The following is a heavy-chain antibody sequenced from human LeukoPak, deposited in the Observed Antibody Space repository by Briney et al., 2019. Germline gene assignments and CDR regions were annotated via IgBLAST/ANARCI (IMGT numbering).Heavy chain of an antibody. CDR3: AKGVVLVPAASDYYYMDV. Sequence: PGGSLRLSCAASGFTFSSNAMSWVRQAPGKGLEWVSAISGGGGSTYYADSVKGRFTISRDNSKNTLYLQMNSLRAEDTAVYYCAKGVVLVPAASDYYYMDVWGKGTTVTVS. J-gene: IGHJ6*03. CDR1: GFTFSSNA. CDR2: ISGGGGST. D-gene: IGHD2-2*01. V-gene: IGHV3-23*01.